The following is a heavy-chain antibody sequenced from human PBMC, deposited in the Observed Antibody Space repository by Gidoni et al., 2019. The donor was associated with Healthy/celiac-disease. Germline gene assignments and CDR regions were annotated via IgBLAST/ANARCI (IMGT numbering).Heavy chain of an antibody. CDR2: IKQDGSEK. V-gene: IGHV3-7*01. CDR3: ARDTAEKIYNWFDP. Sequence: EVQLVESGGGLVQPGGSLRLSCAASGFTFSSYWMSWVRQAPGKGLEWVANIKQDGSEKYYVASVKGRFTISRDNAKNSLYLQMNSLRAEDTAVYYCARDTAEKIYNWFDPWGQGTLVTVSS. CDR1: GFTFSSYW. J-gene: IGHJ5*02. D-gene: IGHD2-15*01.